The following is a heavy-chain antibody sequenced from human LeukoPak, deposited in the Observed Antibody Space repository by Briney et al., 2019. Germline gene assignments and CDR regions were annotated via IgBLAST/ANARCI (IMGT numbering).Heavy chain of an antibody. CDR1: GYSIRSGYY. D-gene: IGHD6-6*01. V-gene: IGHV4-38-2*01. CDR2: IYHSGST. CDR3: ARHSEQLVLLDY. Sequence: SETLSLTXAVSGYSIRSGYYWGWIRQPPGKGLEWIGSIYHSGSTYYNPSLKSRVTISVDTSKNQFSLKLSSVTAADTAVYYCARHSEQLVLLDYWGQGTLVTVSS. J-gene: IGHJ4*02.